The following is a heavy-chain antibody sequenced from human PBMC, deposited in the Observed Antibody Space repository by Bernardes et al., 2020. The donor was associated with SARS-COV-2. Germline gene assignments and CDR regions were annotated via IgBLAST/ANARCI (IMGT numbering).Heavy chain of an antibody. CDR1: GFTFSSYW. D-gene: IGHD6-19*01. J-gene: IGHJ6*02. CDR2: IKQGGSEK. CDR3: ARDQEVAAHSYYYYGMDV. Sequence: GRSLRLSCAASGFTFSSYWMSWVRQAPGKGLEWVANIKQGGSEKYYVDSVKGRFTISRDNAKNSLYLQMNSLRAEDTAVYYCARDQEVAAHSYYYYGMDVWGQGTTVTVSS. V-gene: IGHV3-7*01.